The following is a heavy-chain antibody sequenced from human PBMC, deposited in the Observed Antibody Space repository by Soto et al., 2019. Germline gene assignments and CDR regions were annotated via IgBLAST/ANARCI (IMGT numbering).Heavy chain of an antibody. V-gene: IGHV3-23*01. D-gene: IGHD5-12*01. Sequence: EVQLLESGGGLVQPGGSLRLSCAASGFTFSSYAMSWVRQAPGKGLEWVSGITGRGITTYYADSVKGRFTISSDNSKNKMYLQMNSLRSEVTAVYYCAKVEVARPRCDWFDPWGKGTLVTVSS. CDR2: ITGRGITT. CDR1: GFTFSSYA. CDR3: AKVEVARPRCDWFDP. J-gene: IGHJ5*02.